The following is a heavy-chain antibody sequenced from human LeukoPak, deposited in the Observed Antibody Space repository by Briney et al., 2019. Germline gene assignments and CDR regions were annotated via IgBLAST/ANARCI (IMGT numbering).Heavy chain of an antibody. J-gene: IGHJ6*03. Sequence: GASVKVSCKAFGYTFSDYYMHWVRQAPGQGLEWMGRINPNSGGTNYAQKSQGRVTMITDTSITTAYMELSRLRSGDTAVYYCARDADSSGWYEDRYFYYMDVWGKGTTVTVSS. CDR2: INPNSGGT. CDR1: GYTFSDYY. D-gene: IGHD6-19*01. CDR3: ARDADSSGWYEDRYFYYMDV. V-gene: IGHV1-2*06.